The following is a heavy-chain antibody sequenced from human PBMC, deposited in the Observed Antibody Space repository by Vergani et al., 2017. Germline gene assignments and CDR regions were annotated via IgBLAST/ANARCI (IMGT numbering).Heavy chain of an antibody. D-gene: IGHD2-8*01. Sequence: QVPVVQSGAVVQPPGAPEKVSCKASGYTFTSYGISWVRQAPGQGLEWMGVISASNGYTNDAQKHQGRVIMTTDKSTSTAYMELRSLRSDDTAVYYCASVGDCTTGRCYGYFDYWGQGTLVTVSS. V-gene: IGHV1-18*01. J-gene: IGHJ4*02. CDR1: GYTFTSYG. CDR3: ASVGDCTTGRCYGYFDY. CDR2: ISASNGYT.